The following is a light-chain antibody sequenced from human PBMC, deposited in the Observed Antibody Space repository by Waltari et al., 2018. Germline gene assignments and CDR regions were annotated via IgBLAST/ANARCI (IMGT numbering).Light chain of an antibody. V-gene: IGKV4-1*01. Sequence: DIVLTQSTDSLAVSLGARATIRCKSSQTVLYNSNDKNYLAWYQQKPGQPPRLLISWASIRESGVPDRFSGSGSGTDFTLTISSLQAEDVAVYYGQQYYRSRTFGQGTKVEIK. CDR3: QQYYRSRT. CDR2: WAS. CDR1: QTVLYNSNDKNY. J-gene: IGKJ1*01.